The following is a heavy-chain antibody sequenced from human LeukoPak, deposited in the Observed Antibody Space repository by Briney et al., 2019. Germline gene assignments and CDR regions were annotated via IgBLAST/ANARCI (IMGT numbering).Heavy chain of an antibody. CDR1: GYTFTSYD. CDR2: MNPNSGNT. CDR3: ARLSYVPATLYYYGVDV. J-gene: IGHJ6*02. Sequence: ASVKVSCKASGYTFTSYDINWVRQATGQGLEWMGWMNPNSGNTGYAQKFQGRVTMTRNTSISTAYMELSSLRSEDTAVYYCARLSYVPATLYYYGVDVWGQGTTVTVSS. D-gene: IGHD3-16*01. V-gene: IGHV1-8*01.